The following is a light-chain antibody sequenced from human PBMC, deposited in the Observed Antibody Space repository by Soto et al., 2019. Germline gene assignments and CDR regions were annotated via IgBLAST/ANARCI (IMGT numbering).Light chain of an antibody. J-gene: IGKJ1*01. V-gene: IGKV3-20*01. Sequence: EIVMTQSPATLSVSPGERATLSCRASQRISSNYLGWYQQKPGQAPRLLIYAASSRATGIPDRFSGSGSGTDFTLTISRLEPEDFAVYYCQDYGSSPQTFGQGTKVDIK. CDR2: AAS. CDR1: QRISSNY. CDR3: QDYGSSPQT.